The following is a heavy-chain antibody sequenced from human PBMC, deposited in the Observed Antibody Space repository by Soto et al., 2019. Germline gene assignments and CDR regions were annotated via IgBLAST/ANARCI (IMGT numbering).Heavy chain of an antibody. Sequence: SETLSLTCTVSGGSISSSSYYWGWIRQPPGKGLEWIGSIYYSGSTYYNPSLKSRVTISVDTSKNQFSLKLSSVTAADTAVYYCARLFGQWLVGWFDPWGQGTLVTVSS. CDR2: IYYSGST. J-gene: IGHJ5*02. V-gene: IGHV4-39*01. CDR3: ARLFGQWLVGWFDP. D-gene: IGHD6-19*01. CDR1: GGSISSSSYY.